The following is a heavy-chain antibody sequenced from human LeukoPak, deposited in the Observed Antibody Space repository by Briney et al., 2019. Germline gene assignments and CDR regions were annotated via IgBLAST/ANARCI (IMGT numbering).Heavy chain of an antibody. J-gene: IGHJ5*02. CDR2: INHSGST. D-gene: IGHD6-13*01. CDR1: GYSISSGYY. CDR3: ARDSSSGGSCFDP. Sequence: SETLSLTCTVSGYSISSGYYWGWIRQPPGKGLEWIGEINHSGSTNYNPSLKSRVTISVDTSKNQFSLKLSSVTAADTAVYYCARDSSSGGSCFDPWGQGTLVTVSS. V-gene: IGHV4-38-2*02.